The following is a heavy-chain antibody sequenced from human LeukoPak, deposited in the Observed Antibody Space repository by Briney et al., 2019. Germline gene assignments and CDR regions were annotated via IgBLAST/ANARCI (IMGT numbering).Heavy chain of an antibody. D-gene: IGHD6-19*01. Sequence: EASVKVSCKASGGTFSSYAISWVRQAPGQGLEWMGGIIPIFGTANYAQKFQGRVTITADESTSTAYMELSSLRSEDTAVYYCARTGYSSGWYYFDYWGQGTLVTVSS. V-gene: IGHV1-69*13. CDR1: GGTFSSYA. J-gene: IGHJ4*02. CDR2: IIPIFGTA. CDR3: ARTGYSSGWYYFDY.